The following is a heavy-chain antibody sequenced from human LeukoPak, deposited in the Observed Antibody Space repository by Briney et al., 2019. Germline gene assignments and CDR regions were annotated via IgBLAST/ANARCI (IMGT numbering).Heavy chain of an antibody. J-gene: IGHJ4*02. Sequence: GGSLRLSCAASGFTFSSYWMHWVRQAPGKGLVWASRINSDGSSTSYADSVKGRFTISRDNAKNTLYLQMNSLRAEDTAVYYCARVSLDYYDSSGYYYLFDYWGQGTLVTVSS. CDR3: ARVSLDYYDSSGYYYLFDY. V-gene: IGHV3-74*01. D-gene: IGHD3-22*01. CDR2: INSDGSST. CDR1: GFTFSSYW.